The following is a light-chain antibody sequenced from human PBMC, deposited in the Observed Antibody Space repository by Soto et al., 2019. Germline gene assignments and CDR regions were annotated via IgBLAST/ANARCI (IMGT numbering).Light chain of an antibody. J-gene: IGKJ1*01. CDR2: GAS. V-gene: IGKV3-20*01. Sequence: EIVLTQSPGTLSLSPGERATLSCRASQSVSSSYLAWYQQKPGQAPRLLIYGASSRATGIPDRFSGSGSGTDFTPPISRLEPEEFAVYYCQQYGSSPRAFGQGTKVEIK. CDR1: QSVSSSY. CDR3: QQYGSSPRA.